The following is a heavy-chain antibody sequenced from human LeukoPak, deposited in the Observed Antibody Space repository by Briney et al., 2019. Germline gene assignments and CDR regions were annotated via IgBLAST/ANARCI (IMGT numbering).Heavy chain of an antibody. CDR2: LRYDGSNK. V-gene: IGHV3-30*02. CDR3: AKPLTQTILGAFDS. Sequence: PGGSLRLSCAASGFTFSTYGMHWVRQAPGKGLEWVSFLRYDGSNKYYADSVKGRFTISRDNSKNTLYLQMNSLRAEDTAVYYCAKPLTQTILGAFDSWGQGTLVTVSS. J-gene: IGHJ4*02. CDR1: GFTFSTYG. D-gene: IGHD3-3*02.